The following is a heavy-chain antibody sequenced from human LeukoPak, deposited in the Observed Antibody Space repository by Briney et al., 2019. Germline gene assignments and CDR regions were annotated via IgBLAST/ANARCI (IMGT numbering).Heavy chain of an antibody. CDR3: ASPPPQYYDILTGSRWDDAFDI. V-gene: IGHV4-38-2*02. CDR2: IYHSGRT. J-gene: IGHJ3*02. Sequence: PSETLSLTCTVSGYSISSGYYWGWIRQPPGKGLEWIGSIYHSGRTFYNPSLKSRVTISVDTSKNQFSLKLTSVTAADTAVYYCASPPPQYYDILTGSRWDDAFDIWGQGTMVTVSS. D-gene: IGHD3-9*01. CDR1: GYSISSGYY.